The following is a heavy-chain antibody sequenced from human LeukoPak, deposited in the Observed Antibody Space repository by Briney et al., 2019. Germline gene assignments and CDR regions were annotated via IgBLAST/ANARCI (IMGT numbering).Heavy chain of an antibody. CDR1: GYTFTDYY. V-gene: IGHV1-2*02. CDR3: ARGSPASGRFPFNY. Sequence: ASVKVSCKASGYTFTDYYMHWVRQAPGQGLEWMGWISPNSGDTKYAQNFQGEVTMTRDTSISTAYMELNNLNSDDTAVYYCARGSPASGRFPFNYWGQGTLVTVPS. CDR2: ISPNSGDT. D-gene: IGHD6-19*01. J-gene: IGHJ4*02.